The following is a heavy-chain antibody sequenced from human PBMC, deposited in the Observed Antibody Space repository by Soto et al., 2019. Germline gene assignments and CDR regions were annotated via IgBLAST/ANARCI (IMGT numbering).Heavy chain of an antibody. Sequence: EVQLVESGGGLVQPGGSLRLSCVVSGFTFTDSWMYWVRQVPGEGLVWVSFINNDGSRTNYADSVKGRFTISRDNAKNTLYLQMNSLGAEDTAMYYCGKSRWSGSSLIDYWGQGTLVTVSS. CDR3: GKSRWSGSSLIDY. D-gene: IGHD3-3*01. J-gene: IGHJ4*02. CDR1: GFTFTDSW. CDR2: INNDGSRT. V-gene: IGHV3-74*01.